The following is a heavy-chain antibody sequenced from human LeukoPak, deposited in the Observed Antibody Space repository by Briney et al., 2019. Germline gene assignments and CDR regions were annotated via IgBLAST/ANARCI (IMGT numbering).Heavy chain of an antibody. V-gene: IGHV3-23*01. J-gene: IGHJ4*02. CDR3: AKGMFYFASGSFDY. CDR2: LSSGGGST. D-gene: IGHD3-10*01. CDR1: GFTFNSYA. Sequence: PGGSLRLSCAASGFTFNSYAMSWVRQAPGKGLELVSALSSGGGSTNYADSVKGRSTISRDNSKNTLHLQMNSLRVEDTAVYYCAKGMFYFASGSFDYWGQGTLVTVSS.